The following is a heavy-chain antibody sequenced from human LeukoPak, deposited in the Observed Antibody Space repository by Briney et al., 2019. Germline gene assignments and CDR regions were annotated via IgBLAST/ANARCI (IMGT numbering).Heavy chain of an antibody. CDR1: GYTFTGYY. CDR2: INPNSGGT. D-gene: IGHD2-2*01. Sequence: ASVKVSCKASGYTFTGYYMHWVRQAPGQGLEWMGWINPNSGGTNYAQKFQGRVTMTRDTSISTAYMELSRLRSDDTAVYYCASGATCCSSTSCSLRDYFDYWGQGTLVTVSS. J-gene: IGHJ4*02. CDR3: ASGATCCSSTSCSLRDYFDY. V-gene: IGHV1-2*02.